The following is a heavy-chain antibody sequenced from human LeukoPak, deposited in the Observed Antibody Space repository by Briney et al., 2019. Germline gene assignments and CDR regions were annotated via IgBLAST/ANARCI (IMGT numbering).Heavy chain of an antibody. CDR2: IYYSGNT. CDR3: ARQAVAGNGFDY. CDR1: GGSISSSSYY. D-gene: IGHD6-19*01. Sequence: PSETLSLTCTVSGGSISSSSYYWGWIRQPPGKGLEWIGTIYYSGNTYYNPSLKSRVSISVDTSKNQFSLKLSSVTAADTAVYYCARQAVAGNGFDYWGHGTLVTVSS. V-gene: IGHV4-39*01. J-gene: IGHJ4*01.